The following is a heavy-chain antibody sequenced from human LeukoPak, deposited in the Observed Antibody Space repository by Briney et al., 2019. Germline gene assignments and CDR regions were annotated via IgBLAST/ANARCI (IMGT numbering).Heavy chain of an antibody. J-gene: IGHJ4*02. CDR3: ARSPPGWYYDNSGQYYFDT. CDR2: ISFTGNT. V-gene: IGHV4-59*08. Sequence: TSETLSLTCTVSGGSISGYYWSWIRQSPGKRLEWIAYISFTGNTNYNPSLKSRVTISLDTSKTHFSLTLSSLTAADTAVYYCARSPPGWYYDNSGQYYFDTWGQGALVTVSS. D-gene: IGHD3-22*01. CDR1: GGSISGYY.